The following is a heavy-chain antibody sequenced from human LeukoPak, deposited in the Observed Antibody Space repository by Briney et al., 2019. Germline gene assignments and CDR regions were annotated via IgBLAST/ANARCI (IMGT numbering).Heavy chain of an antibody. CDR2: ISSSSTI. V-gene: IGHV3-48*04. Sequence: GGSVRLSCAASGFTFSSYSMNWVRQAPGKGLKWVSYISSSSTIYYADSVKGRFTISRDNAKNSLYLQMNSLRAEDTAVYYCARDPVGQWELQQGLDYWGQGTLVTVSS. D-gene: IGHD1-26*01. J-gene: IGHJ4*02. CDR3: ARDPVGQWELQQGLDY. CDR1: GFTFSSYS.